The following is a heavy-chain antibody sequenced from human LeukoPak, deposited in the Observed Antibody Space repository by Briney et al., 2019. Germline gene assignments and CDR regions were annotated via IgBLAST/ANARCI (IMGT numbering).Heavy chain of an antibody. Sequence: PGGSLRLSCVASGFTFSSYAMSWVRQAPGKGLEWVSAISGSGGSTYYADSVKGRFTISRDNSKNTLYLQMNSLRAEDTAVYYCARDPDGYNKEAYWGQGTLVTVSS. CDR2: ISGSGGST. D-gene: IGHD5-12*01. CDR1: GFTFSSYA. J-gene: IGHJ4*02. V-gene: IGHV3-23*01. CDR3: ARDPDGYNKEAY.